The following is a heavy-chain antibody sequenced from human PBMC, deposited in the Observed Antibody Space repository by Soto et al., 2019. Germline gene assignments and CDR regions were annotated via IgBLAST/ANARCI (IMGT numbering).Heavy chain of an antibody. CDR1: GFTFSSYA. V-gene: IGHV3-23*01. Sequence: EVQLLESGGGLVQPGGSLRLSCAASGFTFSSYAMSWVRQAPGKGLEWVSAISGSGGSTYYADSVKGRFTISRDNSKNTLYRQMNSLRAADTAVYYCAKENGYSSSWFEFDYWGQGTLVTVSS. D-gene: IGHD6-13*01. J-gene: IGHJ4*02. CDR3: AKENGYSSSWFEFDY. CDR2: ISGSGGST.